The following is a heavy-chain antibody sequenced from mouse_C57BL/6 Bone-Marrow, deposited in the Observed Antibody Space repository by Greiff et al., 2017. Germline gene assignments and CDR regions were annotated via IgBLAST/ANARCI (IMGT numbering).Heavy chain of an antibody. J-gene: IGHJ2*01. Sequence: VQLQESGAELVRPGTSVKVYCKASGYAFTNYLIEWVKQRPGQGLEWIGVINPGSGGTNYNEKFKGKATLTADKSSSTAYMQLSSLTSEDSAVYFCARTYDGYSYYFDYWGQGTTLTVSS. D-gene: IGHD2-3*01. CDR1: GYAFTNYL. CDR3: ARTYDGYSYYFDY. CDR2: INPGSGGT. V-gene: IGHV1-54*01.